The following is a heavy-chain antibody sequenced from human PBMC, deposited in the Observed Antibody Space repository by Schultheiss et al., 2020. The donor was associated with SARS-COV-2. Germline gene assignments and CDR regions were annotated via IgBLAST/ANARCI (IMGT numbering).Heavy chain of an antibody. V-gene: IGHV3-48*01. J-gene: IGHJ6*02. CDR3: ARALDSSGWYRIRYYYYGMDV. CDR1: GFTFSSYD. D-gene: IGHD6-19*01. CDR2: ISSSSSTI. Sequence: GGSLRLSCAASGFTFSSYDMHWVRQAPGKGLEWVSYISSSSSTIYYADSVKGRFTISRDNSKNTLYLQMNSLRAEDTAVYYCARALDSSGWYRIRYYYYGMDVWGQGTTVTVSS.